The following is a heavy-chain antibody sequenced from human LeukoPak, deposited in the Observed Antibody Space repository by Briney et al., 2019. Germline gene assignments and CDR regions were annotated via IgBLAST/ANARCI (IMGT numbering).Heavy chain of an antibody. CDR2: TSDSGSS. CDR3: ARIVRQDGGYLDL. V-gene: IGHV4-59*08. D-gene: IGHD3-16*02. Sequence: SETLSLTCTVSAGSISAYYWTWIRQPPGKGLEWIGYTSDSGSSNYRSSLKSRVSMTVDTSKRQFSLTLTSVTAADTAVYYCARIVRQDGGYLDLWGRGSLVTVSS. J-gene: IGHJ2*01. CDR1: AGSISAYY.